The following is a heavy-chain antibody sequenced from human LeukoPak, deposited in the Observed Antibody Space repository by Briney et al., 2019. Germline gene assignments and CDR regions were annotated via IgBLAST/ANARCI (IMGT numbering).Heavy chain of an antibody. CDR1: GGSISTYY. D-gene: IGHD6-6*01. CDR3: ARGGAARLHFQN. V-gene: IGHV4-59*01. CDR2: IYHSGST. Sequence: PSETLSLTCTVSGGSISTYYWNWIRQPPGKGLEWIGYIYHSGSTNYNPSLQSRVTISVDTSKNQFSLNLNSVTAADTAVYYCARGGAARLHFQNWGQGTLGTVSS. J-gene: IGHJ1*01.